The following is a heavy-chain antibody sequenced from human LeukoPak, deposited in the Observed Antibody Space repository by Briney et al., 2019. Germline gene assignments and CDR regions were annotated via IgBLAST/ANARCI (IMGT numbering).Heavy chain of an antibody. Sequence: PGGSLRLSCTASGFTFGDYAMSWVRRAPGKGLEWVGRIKTKTDGGTTDYAAPVKGRFTFSRDDSKNTLYLQMNSLKTEDTAVYYCTAGRVRDYWGQGTLVTVSS. J-gene: IGHJ4*02. V-gene: IGHV3-15*01. D-gene: IGHD3-10*01. CDR1: GFTFGDYA. CDR3: TAGRVRDY. CDR2: IKTKTDGGTT.